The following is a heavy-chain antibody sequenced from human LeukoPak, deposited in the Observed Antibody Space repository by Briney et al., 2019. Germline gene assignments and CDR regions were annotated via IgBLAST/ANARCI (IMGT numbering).Heavy chain of an antibody. Sequence: GGSLRLSYVVSGFTVSSNYMSWVRQAPGKGLEWVSVLYSGGNTYHADSVKGRFTISKDNAKNSLYLQMNSLGAQDTAVYYCARDKGSVTLDYWGQGTQVTVSS. D-gene: IGHD4-23*01. J-gene: IGHJ4*02. CDR1: GFTVSSNY. V-gene: IGHV3-53*01. CDR2: LYSGGNT. CDR3: ARDKGSVTLDY.